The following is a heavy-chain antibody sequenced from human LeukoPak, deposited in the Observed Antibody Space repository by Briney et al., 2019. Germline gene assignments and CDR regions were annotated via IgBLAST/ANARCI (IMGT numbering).Heavy chain of an antibody. V-gene: IGHV4-39*02. D-gene: IGHD3-22*01. CDR1: GGSISCSGYY. CDR2: IYYSGST. Sequence: SETLSLTCTVSGGSISCSGYYWGWIRQPPGKGLEWIGSIYYSGSTYYNPSLKSRVTISVDTSKNHFSLKLRSVTAADTAVYYCAKDHYDSSGYPFDYWGQGTLVTVSS. J-gene: IGHJ4*02. CDR3: AKDHYDSSGYPFDY.